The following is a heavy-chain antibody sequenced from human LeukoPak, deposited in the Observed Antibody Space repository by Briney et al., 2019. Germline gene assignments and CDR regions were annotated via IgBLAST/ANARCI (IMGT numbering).Heavy chain of an antibody. J-gene: IGHJ4*02. Sequence: GGSLRLSCAASGFTFSSYWMSWVRQAPGKGLGWVANIKQDGGEKYYVDSVKGRFTISRDNAKNSLYLQMNSLRAEDTAVYYCARDRMGRIFDYWGQGTLVTVSS. D-gene: IGHD1-26*01. CDR1: GFTFSSYW. V-gene: IGHV3-7*01. CDR2: IKQDGGEK. CDR3: ARDRMGRIFDY.